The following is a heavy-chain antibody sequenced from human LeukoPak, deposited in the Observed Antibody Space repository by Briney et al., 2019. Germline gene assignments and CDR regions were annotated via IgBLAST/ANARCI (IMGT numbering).Heavy chain of an antibody. CDR2: IYPGDFDT. D-gene: IGHD3-22*01. CDR3: ARQKDSGGSGYYYYYYGMDV. J-gene: IGHJ6*02. CDR1: GYSFTSYW. V-gene: IGHV5-51*01. Sequence: GESLKISCKGSGYSFTSYWIGWVRQMPGKGLEWMGIIYPGDFDTRYSPSFQGQVTISADKSISTAYLQWSSLKASDTAMYYCARQKDSGGSGYYYYYYGMDVWGQGTTVTVSS.